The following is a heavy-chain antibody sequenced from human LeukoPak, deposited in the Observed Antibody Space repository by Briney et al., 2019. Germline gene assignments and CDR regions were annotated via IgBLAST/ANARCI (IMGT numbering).Heavy chain of an antibody. V-gene: IGHV3-48*01. D-gene: IGHD2-15*01. CDR1: GFTFSSYS. CDR2: ISSSSSTI. Sequence: GGSLRLSCAASGFTFSSYSMLWVRQAPGKGLGWVSYISSSSSTIYYADSVKGRFTISRDNAKNSLYLQMNTLRAEDTAVYSCARGADGVSSNSRGWFDPWGQGTLVTVSS. J-gene: IGHJ5*02. CDR3: ARGADGVSSNSRGWFDP.